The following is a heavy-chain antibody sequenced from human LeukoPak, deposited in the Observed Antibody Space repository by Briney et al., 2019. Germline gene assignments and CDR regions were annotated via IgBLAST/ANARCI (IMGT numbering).Heavy chain of an antibody. D-gene: IGHD3-3*01. Sequence: SETLSLTCTVSGGSISSYYWSWIRQPPGKGLEWIGYIYYSGSTNYNPSLKSRVTISVDTSKNQFSLKLSSVTAADTAVYYCARDRTAWSGYYHYYYGMDVWGQGTTVTVSS. CDR3: ARDRTAWSGYYHYYYGMDV. J-gene: IGHJ6*02. CDR2: IYYSGST. CDR1: GGSISSYY. V-gene: IGHV4-59*01.